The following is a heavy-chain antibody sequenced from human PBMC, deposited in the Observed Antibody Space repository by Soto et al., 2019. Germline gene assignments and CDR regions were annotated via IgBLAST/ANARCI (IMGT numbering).Heavy chain of an antibody. CDR1: GFTFSSYS. CDR3: ARGRLFRVVINDWFDH. Sequence: EVQLVESGGGLVKPGGSLRLSCAASGFTFSSYSMNWVRQAPGKGLERVSSISSSSSYIYYADSVKGRFTISRDNAKNSLYLQMTSVRAEDTAVYYCARGRLFRVVINDWFDHWGQGTLVTVS. CDR2: ISSSSSYI. D-gene: IGHD3-3*01. V-gene: IGHV3-21*01. J-gene: IGHJ5*02.